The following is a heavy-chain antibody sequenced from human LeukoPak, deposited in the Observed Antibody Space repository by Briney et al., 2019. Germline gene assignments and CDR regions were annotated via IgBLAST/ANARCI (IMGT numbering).Heavy chain of an antibody. CDR3: ARMEGYGYSGHTEY. CDR2: IHYSGST. CDR1: GGSINSYY. Sequence: PSETLSLTCTVSGGSINSYYWTWIRQPPGKGLEWIGYIHYSGSTNYDPSLKSRVTISVDTSKNQFSLNLSSLTAADTAVYYCARMEGYGYSGHTEYWGQGTLVTVSS. V-gene: IGHV4-59*01. J-gene: IGHJ4*02. D-gene: IGHD5-18*01.